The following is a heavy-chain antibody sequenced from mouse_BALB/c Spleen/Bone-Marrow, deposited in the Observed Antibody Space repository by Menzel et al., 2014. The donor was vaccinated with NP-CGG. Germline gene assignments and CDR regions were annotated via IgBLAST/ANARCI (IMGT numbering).Heavy chain of an antibody. V-gene: IGHV5-4*02. Sequence: EVKLMESGGGLVKPGGSLKLSCAASGFTFXDYYMYWVRQTPEKRLEWVATISDAGSYTYYPDSVKGRFTISRDNAKNNLYLQMISLKSEDTAMYYCARDGDYRYAWFAYWGQGTLVTVST. CDR2: ISDAGSYT. CDR3: ARDGDYRYAWFAY. D-gene: IGHD2-14*01. J-gene: IGHJ3*01. CDR1: GFTFXDYY.